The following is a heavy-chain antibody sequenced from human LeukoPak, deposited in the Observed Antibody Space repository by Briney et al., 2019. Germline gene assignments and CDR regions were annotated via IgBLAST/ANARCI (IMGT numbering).Heavy chain of an antibody. CDR3: ATTAAAGTRLAWFDP. Sequence: SGTLSLTCVVSGGSISSYNWWSWVRQPPGKGLEWIGEIYHSGSTNYNPSLKSRVTISLDKSKNQFSLKLSSVTAADTAVYYCATTAAAGTRLAWFDPWGQGTLVTVSS. CDR1: GGSISSYNW. D-gene: IGHD6-13*01. J-gene: IGHJ5*02. CDR2: IYHSGST. V-gene: IGHV4-4*02.